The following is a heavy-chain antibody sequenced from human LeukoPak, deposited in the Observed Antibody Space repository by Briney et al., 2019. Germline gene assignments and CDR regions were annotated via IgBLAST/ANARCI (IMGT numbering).Heavy chain of an antibody. CDR3: ATTAAAGTRLAWFDP. Sequence: SGTLSLTCVVSGGSISSYNWWSWVRQPPGKGLEWIGEIYHSGSTNYNPSLKSRVTISLDKSKNQFSLKLSSVTAADTAVYYCATTAAAGTRLAWFDPWGQGTLVTVSS. CDR1: GGSISSYNW. D-gene: IGHD6-13*01. J-gene: IGHJ5*02. CDR2: IYHSGST. V-gene: IGHV4-4*02.